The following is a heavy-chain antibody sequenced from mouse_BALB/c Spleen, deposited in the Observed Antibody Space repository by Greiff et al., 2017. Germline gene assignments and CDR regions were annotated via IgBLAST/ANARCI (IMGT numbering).Heavy chain of an antibody. CDR2: IYPGGGYT. D-gene: IGHD1-1*01. Sequence: QVQLKESGAELVRPGTSVKISCKASGYTFTNYWLGWVKQRPGHGLEWIGDIYPGGGYTNYNEKFKGKATLTADTSSSTAYMQLSSLTSEDSAVYFCARGINYYGAYWGQGTLVTVSA. J-gene: IGHJ3*01. CDR3: ARGINYYGAY. CDR1: GYTFTNYW. V-gene: IGHV1-63*02.